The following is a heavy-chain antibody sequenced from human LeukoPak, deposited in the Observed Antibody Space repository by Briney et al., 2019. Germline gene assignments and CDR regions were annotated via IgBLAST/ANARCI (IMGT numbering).Heavy chain of an antibody. Sequence: SETLSFTCTVSGGSISSYYWSWIRQPPGKGLEWIGYIYYSGSTNYNPSLKSRVTISVDTSKNQFSLKLSSVTAADTAVYYCARGFYDFWSGYYIDYWGQGTLVTVSS. D-gene: IGHD3-3*01. CDR2: IYYSGST. CDR3: ARGFYDFWSGYYIDY. J-gene: IGHJ4*02. V-gene: IGHV4-59*08. CDR1: GGSISSYY.